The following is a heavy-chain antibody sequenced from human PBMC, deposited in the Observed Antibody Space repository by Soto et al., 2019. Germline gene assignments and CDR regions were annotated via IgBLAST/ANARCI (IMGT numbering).Heavy chain of an antibody. Sequence: PSETLSLTCTVSGCSINSHYWSWIRRPPGKGLEWIGYIYYSGSTNYNPSLKSRVTISVDTSKNQFSLKLSSVTAADTAVYYCARHSFGGVIVEFDYWGQGTLVTVSS. CDR3: ARHSFGGVIVEFDY. CDR2: IYYSGST. CDR1: GCSINSHY. J-gene: IGHJ4*02. V-gene: IGHV4-59*08. D-gene: IGHD3-16*02.